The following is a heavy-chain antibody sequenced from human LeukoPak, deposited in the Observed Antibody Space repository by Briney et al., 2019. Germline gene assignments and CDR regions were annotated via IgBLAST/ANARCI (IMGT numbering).Heavy chain of an antibody. Sequence: GGSLRLSCAASGFTFSSYSMNWVRQAPGKGLEWVSYISSSSSTIYYADSVKGRFTISRDNVKNSLYLQMNSLRAEDTAVYYCARDEAFTMIVVVTKSPHAFDIWGQGTMVTVSS. D-gene: IGHD3-22*01. J-gene: IGHJ3*02. V-gene: IGHV3-48*01. CDR1: GFTFSSYS. CDR2: ISSSSSTI. CDR3: ARDEAFTMIVVVTKSPHAFDI.